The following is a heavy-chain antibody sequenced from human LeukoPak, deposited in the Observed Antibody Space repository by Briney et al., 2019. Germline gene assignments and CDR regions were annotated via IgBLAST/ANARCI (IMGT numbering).Heavy chain of an antibody. J-gene: IGHJ4*02. V-gene: IGHV3-49*04. Sequence: GGSLRLPCTASGSTFGDYAMSWVRQAPGKGLEWVGFIRSKAYGGTTEYAASVKGRFTISRDDSKSIAYLQMNSLKTEDTAVYYCTRDVGRGYCSSTSCQSVDYWGQGTLVTVSS. CDR2: IRSKAYGGTT. D-gene: IGHD2-2*01. CDR3: TRDVGRGYCSSTSCQSVDY. CDR1: GSTFGDYA.